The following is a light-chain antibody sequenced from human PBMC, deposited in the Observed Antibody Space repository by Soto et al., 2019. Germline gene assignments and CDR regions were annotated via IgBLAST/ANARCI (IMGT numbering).Light chain of an antibody. J-gene: IGKJ4*01. CDR2: WAS. Sequence: DIVMTQSPDSLAVSLGERATINCKSSQTVLSSSNNQNYLAWYQQKPGQPPKLLIYWASTREFGVPDRFSGSGSGTDFTLTINSLQAEDVAVYYCQQYYNAPLTFGGGTKVEI. CDR3: QQYYNAPLT. CDR1: QTVLSSSNNQNY. V-gene: IGKV4-1*01.